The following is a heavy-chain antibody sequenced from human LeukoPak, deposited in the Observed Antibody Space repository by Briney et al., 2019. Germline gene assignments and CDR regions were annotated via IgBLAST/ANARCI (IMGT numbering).Heavy chain of an antibody. CDR3: AKSQYYYDSSGYYVWYFDY. CDR1: GFTFSSYG. J-gene: IGHJ4*02. V-gene: IGHV3-30*18. CDR2: ISYDGSNK. D-gene: IGHD3-22*01. Sequence: QPGGSLRLSCAASGFTFSSYGMHWVRQAPGKGLEWVAVISYDGSNKYYADSVKGRFTISRDNSKNTLYLQMNSLRAEDTAVYYCAKSQYYYDSSGYYVWYFDYWGQGTLVTVSS.